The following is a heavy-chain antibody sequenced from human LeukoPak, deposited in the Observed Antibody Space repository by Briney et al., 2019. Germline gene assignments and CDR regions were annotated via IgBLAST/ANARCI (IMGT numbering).Heavy chain of an antibody. D-gene: IGHD3-22*01. V-gene: IGHV3-21*01. Sequence: GGSLRLSCAASGFTFARYSMNWVRQAPGKGLEWVSSISSSSSNIYYADSVTGRFTTSRDNAKNSLYLQMNSLRAEDTAVYYCVRAVEYYYDSSGYAVDNWGQGTLVTVSS. CDR3: VRAVEYYYDSSGYAVDN. CDR2: ISSSSSNI. CDR1: GFTFARYS. J-gene: IGHJ4*02.